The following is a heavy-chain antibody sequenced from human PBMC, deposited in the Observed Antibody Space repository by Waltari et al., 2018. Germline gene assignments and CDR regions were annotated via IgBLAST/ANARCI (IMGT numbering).Heavy chain of an antibody. CDR1: GDSVTSTNW. CDR3: ARDRGRGLYLDA. Sequence: QLQLQESGPGLVKPSGTLSLSCAVSGDSVTSTNWWSWVRQSPQRGLEWIGEVFSTGKTNYSPSFASRVTMSLDASNNQFSLKVTSATAADTAVYYWARDRGRGLYLDAWGPGTLVTVSP. D-gene: IGHD2-15*01. J-gene: IGHJ5*02. CDR2: VFSTGKT. V-gene: IGHV4-4*02.